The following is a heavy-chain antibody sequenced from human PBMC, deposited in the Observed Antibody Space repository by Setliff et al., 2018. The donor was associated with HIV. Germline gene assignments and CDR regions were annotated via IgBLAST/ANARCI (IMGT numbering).Heavy chain of an antibody. CDR1: GGAFSGYA. Sequence: SVKVSCKASGGAFSGYALSWVRQAPGQGLEWMGGLIPILGIAQHAQKFHGRVTISADTSTTTAYLEVSSLRSEDTAVYYCAKGYYYDSRGYPTGPAFDIWGQGTMVTVSS. CDR3: AKGYYYDSRGYPTGPAFDI. D-gene: IGHD3-22*01. V-gene: IGHV1-69*10. CDR2: LIPILGIA. J-gene: IGHJ3*02.